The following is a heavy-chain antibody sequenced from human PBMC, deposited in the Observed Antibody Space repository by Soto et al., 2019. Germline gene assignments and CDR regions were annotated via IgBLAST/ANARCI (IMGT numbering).Heavy chain of an antibody. CDR1: GYTFTSYD. CDR2: MNPNSGNT. D-gene: IGHD2-15*01. J-gene: IGHJ5*02. Sequence: QVQLVQSGAEVKKPGASVKVSCKASGYTFTSYDINWVRQATGQGLEWMGWMNPNSGNTGYAQKFQRSVTMTRNTSISTAYMELCGLRSEDTAVSSCARDVVGGFDPWGQGTVVTVSS. CDR3: ARDVVGGFDP. V-gene: IGHV1-8*01.